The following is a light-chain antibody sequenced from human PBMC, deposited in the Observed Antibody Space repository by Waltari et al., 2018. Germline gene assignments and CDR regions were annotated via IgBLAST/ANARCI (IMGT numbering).Light chain of an antibody. CDR2: GSS. J-gene: IGKJ4*01. CDR1: QSVNSN. Sequence: EIVMTQSPATLSVSPGERATLSCRASQSVNSNLAWYQQRPGQAARLLIYGSSTTATGIPARFTGSGSGTEFTLTISSLQSEDFAVYYCQQYNNWPLTFGGGTEVEIK. CDR3: QQYNNWPLT. V-gene: IGKV3-15*01.